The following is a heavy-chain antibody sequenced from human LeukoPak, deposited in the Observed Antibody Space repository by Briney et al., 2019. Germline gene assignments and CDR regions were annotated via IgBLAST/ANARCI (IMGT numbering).Heavy chain of an antibody. CDR1: GGSISSGGYY. V-gene: IGHV4-31*03. CDR3: ARVGPYDSSGLDY. J-gene: IGHJ4*02. D-gene: IGHD3-22*01. CDR2: IYYSGST. Sequence: SQTLSLTCTVSGGSISSGGYYWSRIRQHPGKGLEWIGYIYYSGSTYYNPSLKSRVTISVDTSKNQFSLKLSSVTAADTAVYYCARVGPYDSSGLDYWGQGTLVTVSS.